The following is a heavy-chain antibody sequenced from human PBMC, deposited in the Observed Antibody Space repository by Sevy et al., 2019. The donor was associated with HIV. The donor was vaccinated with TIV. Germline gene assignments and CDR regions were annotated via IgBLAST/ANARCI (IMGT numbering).Heavy chain of an antibody. Sequence: SETLSLTCTVSGGSVSSGPYYWTWIRQYPGKGLEWLGYYYYSGATNYNPSLESRISVSIDTSKNQNLSSLKLDSVTAADTAVDYCARGESILWFGDLSYFDYWGQGILVTVSS. CDR3: ARGESILWFGDLSYFDY. CDR2: YYYSGAT. V-gene: IGHV4-31*03. CDR1: GGSVSSGPYY. D-gene: IGHD3-10*01. J-gene: IGHJ4*02.